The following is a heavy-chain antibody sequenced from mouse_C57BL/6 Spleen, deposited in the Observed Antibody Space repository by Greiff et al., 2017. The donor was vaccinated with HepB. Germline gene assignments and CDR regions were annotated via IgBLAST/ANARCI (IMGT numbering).Heavy chain of an antibody. CDR1: GYTFTDYY. Sequence: VQLQQSGPELVKPGASVKISCKASGYTFTDYYMNWVKQSHGKSLEWIGDINPNNGGTSYNQKFKGKATLTVDKSSSTAYMELRSLTSEDSAVYYCAREGSSRGYFDVWGTGTTVTVSS. CDR3: AREGSSRGYFDV. V-gene: IGHV1-26*01. D-gene: IGHD1-1*01. CDR2: INPNNGGT. J-gene: IGHJ1*03.